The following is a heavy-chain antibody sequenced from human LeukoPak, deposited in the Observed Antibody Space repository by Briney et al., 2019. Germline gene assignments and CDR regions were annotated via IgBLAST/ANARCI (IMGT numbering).Heavy chain of an antibody. CDR2: IDTSGSVA. V-gene: IGHV3-48*04. CDR3: VREVELGLTSDGFDY. D-gene: IGHD1-26*01. Sequence: GGSLRLSCAASGFTFSSYSMNWVRQTSGKGLEWVAYIDTSGSVALYANSVKGRFVISRDNAKNSLSLQMNSLRVEDTAIYYCVREVELGLTSDGFDYWGQGTAVTVSS. J-gene: IGHJ4*02. CDR1: GFTFSSYS.